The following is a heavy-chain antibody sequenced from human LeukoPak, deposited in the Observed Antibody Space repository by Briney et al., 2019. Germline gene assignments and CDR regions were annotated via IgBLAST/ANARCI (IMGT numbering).Heavy chain of an antibody. CDR1: GFTFSDYY. V-gene: IGHV3-11*05. D-gene: IGHD3-10*01. Sequence: GGSLRLSCAASGFTFSDYYMSWIRQVPGKGLEWVSYISSSSSYTNYADSVKGRFTISRDNAKNSLYLQMNSLRAEDTAVYYCARDGSITMVREYDAFDIWGQGTMVTVSS. CDR2: ISSSSSYT. J-gene: IGHJ3*02. CDR3: ARDGSITMVREYDAFDI.